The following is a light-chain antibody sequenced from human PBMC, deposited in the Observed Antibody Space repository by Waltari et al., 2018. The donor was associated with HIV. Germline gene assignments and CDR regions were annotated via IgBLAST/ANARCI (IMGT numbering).Light chain of an antibody. Sequence: QSVLTQPPSASGTPGQRLTISCSGSTSNIVSNTVNWYQQLPGTAPKLLIYSNNQWPSGVPDRFSGSKSGTSASLAISGLQSEDEADYYCAAWDDSLNVPVFGGGTRLTVL. V-gene: IGLV1-44*01. CDR3: AAWDDSLNVPV. J-gene: IGLJ3*02. CDR2: SNN. CDR1: TSNIVSNT.